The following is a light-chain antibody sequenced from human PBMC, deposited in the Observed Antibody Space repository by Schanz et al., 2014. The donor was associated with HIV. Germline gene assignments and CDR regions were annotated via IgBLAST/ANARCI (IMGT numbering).Light chain of an antibody. J-gene: IGLJ2*01. Sequence: QSVLTQPPSASGTPGQRVTMSCSASSSNIPTNAVNWYQQLPGTAPKLLIYATYNRPSGVPDRFSGSNSGHTATLTLSRVETGDEADYFCQVWDSSTDVVFGGGTKLTVL. V-gene: IGLV1-44*01. CDR2: ATY. CDR1: SSNIPTNA. CDR3: QVWDSSTDVV.